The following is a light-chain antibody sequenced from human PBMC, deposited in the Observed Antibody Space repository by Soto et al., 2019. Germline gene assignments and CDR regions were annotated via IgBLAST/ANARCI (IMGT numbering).Light chain of an antibody. J-gene: IGLJ2*01. CDR1: SSDVGGYNY. V-gene: IGLV2-14*01. Sequence: QSALTQPASVSGSPGQSITISCTGTSSDVGGYNYFSWYQQHPAKAPKLMIYDVSNRPSGVSNRFSGSKSGNTASLTISGLQAEDEADYYCSSYTSSSALGVVFGGGTKPTVL. CDR3: SSYTSSSALGVV. CDR2: DVS.